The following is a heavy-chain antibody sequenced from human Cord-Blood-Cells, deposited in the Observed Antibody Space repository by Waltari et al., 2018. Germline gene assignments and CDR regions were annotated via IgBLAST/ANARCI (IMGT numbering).Heavy chain of an antibody. D-gene: IGHD2-2*01. CDR2: INHSGST. CDR1: GGSFSGYY. J-gene: IGHJ4*02. Sequence: QVQLQQWGAGLLKPSETLSLTCAVYGGSFSGYYWSWIRQPPGKGLEWIGEINHSGSTNFNPSLKSRVTLSVDTSKNQVSLKLSSVTAADTAVYYCARGGNVVVPAAIEEIDYWGQGTLVTVSS. V-gene: IGHV4-34*01. CDR3: ARGGNVVVPAAIEEIDY.